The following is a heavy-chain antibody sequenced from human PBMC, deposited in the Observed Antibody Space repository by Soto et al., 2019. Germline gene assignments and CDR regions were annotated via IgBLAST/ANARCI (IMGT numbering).Heavy chain of an antibody. J-gene: IGHJ3*02. CDR1: GFTFRPYW. CDR3: ARGSSDI. CDR2: INSDGSST. Sequence: VQLVESGGGLVQPGGSLRLSCAASGFTFRPYWMHWVRQAPGKGLVWVSRINSDGSSTNHADSVKGRFTISRDNAKSTLYLQMNSLRVEDTAMYYCARGSSDIWGQGTMVTVSS. D-gene: IGHD6-6*01. V-gene: IGHV3-74*01.